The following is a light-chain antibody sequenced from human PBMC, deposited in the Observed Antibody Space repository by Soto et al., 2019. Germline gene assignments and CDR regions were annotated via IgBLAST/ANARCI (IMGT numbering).Light chain of an antibody. CDR2: AAS. J-gene: IGKJ2*01. Sequence: DIQMTQSPSSRSASVGDRVTITCRASQSVSIYLNWYQQKPGKAPKLLIYAASSLQSGVPSRFSGSGSGTDFTLTISSLQPEDFATYYCQQSYSTPYTFGQGTKLEIK. CDR1: QSVSIY. CDR3: QQSYSTPYT. V-gene: IGKV1-39*01.